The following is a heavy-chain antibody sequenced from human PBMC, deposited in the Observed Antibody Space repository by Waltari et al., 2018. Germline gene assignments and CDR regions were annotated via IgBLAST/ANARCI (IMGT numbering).Heavy chain of an antibody. D-gene: IGHD3-22*01. J-gene: IGHJ5*02. V-gene: IGHV4-34*01. CDR3: ARVGDYYDSSGYYESWFDP. CDR2: SNHSGST. CDR1: GGYFSGSY. Sequence: QVQLQQWGAGLLKPSEPLSPTCAVQGGYFSGSYCSGVRQPTGKGLEWIGESNHSGSTNYTPSLNSRVTISVDTSKNQFSLKLSSVTAADTAVYYCARVGDYYDSSGYYESWFDPWGQGTLVTVSS.